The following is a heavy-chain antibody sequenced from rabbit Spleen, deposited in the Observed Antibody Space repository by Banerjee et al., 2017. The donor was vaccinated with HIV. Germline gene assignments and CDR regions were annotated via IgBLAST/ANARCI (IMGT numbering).Heavy chain of an antibody. J-gene: IGHJ4*01. CDR1: GFSFSTDYY. CDR3: ARTAGYAGNGDAYFNL. V-gene: IGHV1S45*01. CDR2: IYGEVIGST. D-gene: IGHD4-2*01. Sequence: QQQLEESGGGLVKPGGTLTLTCTASGFSFSTDYYVCWVRQAPGKGLESIACIYGEVIGSTYYATWAKGRFTISTTSPTTVTLQMTSLTAADTATYFCARTAGYAGNGDAYFNLWGQGTLVTVS.